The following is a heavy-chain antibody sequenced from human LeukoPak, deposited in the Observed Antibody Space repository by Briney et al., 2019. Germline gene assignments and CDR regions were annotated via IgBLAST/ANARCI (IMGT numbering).Heavy chain of an antibody. CDR1: GFTFSGYW. Sequence: GGSLRLSCAASGFTFSGYWMSWVRQAPGKGLEWVANIKQDGSEIYYVDSVKGRFTISRDNAKNSLYLQMNNLRPEDTAVYYCARGRGSYCFDYSGQGTLVTVSS. J-gene: IGHJ4*02. V-gene: IGHV3-7*01. D-gene: IGHD3-10*01. CDR3: ARGRGSYCFDY. CDR2: IKQDGSEI.